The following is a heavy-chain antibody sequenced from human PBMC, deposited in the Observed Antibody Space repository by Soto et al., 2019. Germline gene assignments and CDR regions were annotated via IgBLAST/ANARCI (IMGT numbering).Heavy chain of an antibody. CDR2: ISAYNGNT. CDR3: ARAYTWGVAVAGT. V-gene: IGHV1-18*01. D-gene: IGHD6-19*01. CDR1: GYTFTSYG. Sequence: ASVKVSCKASGYTFTSYGISWVRQAPGQGLEWMGWISAYNGNTNYAQKLQGRVTMTTNTSTSTAYMELSSLRSEDTAVYYCARAYTWGVAVAGTWGQGTRVTVSS. J-gene: IGHJ4*02.